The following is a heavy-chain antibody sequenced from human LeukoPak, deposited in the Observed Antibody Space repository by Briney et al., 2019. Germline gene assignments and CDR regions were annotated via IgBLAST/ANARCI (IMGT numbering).Heavy chain of an antibody. CDR2: ISINADDT. CDR3: AKEIRPNDH. Sequence: GGSLRLSCAASGFTFSSHAMSWVRQAPGKGLQWVSSISINADDTHYADSVKGRFTISRDNSKKTLFLQMNSLRVDDTAIYYCAKEIRPNDHWGQGTLVIVSS. V-gene: IGHV3-23*01. CDR1: GFTFSSHA. D-gene: IGHD3-16*01. J-gene: IGHJ4*02.